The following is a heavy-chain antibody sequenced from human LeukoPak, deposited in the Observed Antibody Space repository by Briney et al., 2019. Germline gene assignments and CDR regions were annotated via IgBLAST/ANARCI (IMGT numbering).Heavy chain of an antibody. Sequence: GGSLRLSCAASGFTFSSYAMHWVRQAPGKGLEWVAVISYDGSNKYYADSVKGRFTISRDNSKNTLYLQMNSLRAEDTAVYYCARDEGYDSSGYPEYWGQGTLVTVSS. V-gene: IGHV3-30-3*01. J-gene: IGHJ4*02. D-gene: IGHD3-22*01. CDR1: GFTFSSYA. CDR2: ISYDGSNK. CDR3: ARDEGYDSSGYPEY.